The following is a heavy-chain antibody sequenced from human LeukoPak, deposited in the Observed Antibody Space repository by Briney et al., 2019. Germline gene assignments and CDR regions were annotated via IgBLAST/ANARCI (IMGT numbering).Heavy chain of an antibody. V-gene: IGHV3-23*01. D-gene: IGHD3-10*01. CDR2: ISGSGGST. Sequence: PGGSLRLSCAASGFTFSSYAMSWVRQAPGKGLEWVSAISGSGGSTYYADSVKGRFTISRDNSKNTLYLQMNSLRAEDTAVYYCAKTGYYYGSGSYYRGDYFDYWGQGTLVTVSS. CDR3: AKTGYYYGSGSYYRGDYFDY. CDR1: GFTFSSYA. J-gene: IGHJ4*02.